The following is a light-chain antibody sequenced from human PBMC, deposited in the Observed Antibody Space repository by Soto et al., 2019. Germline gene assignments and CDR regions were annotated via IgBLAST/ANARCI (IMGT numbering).Light chain of an antibody. J-gene: IGLJ1*01. CDR1: SSDVGLYDY. V-gene: IGLV2-14*01. CDR3: SSYTTSSTYV. Sequence: QSALTQPASVSGSPGQSITISCTGTSSDVGLYDYVSWYQQHPGKAPKLMIYEVSDRPSGVSNRFPGSKSGNTASLTISGLQAEDEADYYCSSYTTSSTYVFGTGTKLTVL. CDR2: EVS.